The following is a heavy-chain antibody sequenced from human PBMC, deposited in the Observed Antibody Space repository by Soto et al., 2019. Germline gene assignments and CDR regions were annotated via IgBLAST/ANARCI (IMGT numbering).Heavy chain of an antibody. D-gene: IGHD5-18*01. CDR2: IYYRGST. Sequence: QVQLQESGPGLVKPSQTLSLTCTVSGGSISSGDYYWSWIRQPPGKGLEWMGYIYYRGSTYYNPSLKSRVTISVDTSKKQFSLKLSSVTAADTAVYYCASNSYGYTLYDYWGQGTLVTVSS. CDR1: GGSISSGDYY. V-gene: IGHV4-30-4*01. J-gene: IGHJ4*02. CDR3: ASNSYGYTLYDY.